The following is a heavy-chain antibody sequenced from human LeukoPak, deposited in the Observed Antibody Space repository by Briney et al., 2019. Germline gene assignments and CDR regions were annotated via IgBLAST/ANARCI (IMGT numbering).Heavy chain of an antibody. J-gene: IGHJ4*02. Sequence: GGSLRLSCAASGFTFSNAWMSWVGQAPWKGLEWVGRIKSKTDGGTTDYAAPVKGRFTISRDDSKNTLYVQMNSLKPEDTAVYYCTTVFSSGWYGVRDYWGQGTLVTVSS. V-gene: IGHV3-15*01. CDR1: GFTFSNAW. CDR3: TTVFSSGWYGVRDY. CDR2: IKSKTDGGTT. D-gene: IGHD6-19*01.